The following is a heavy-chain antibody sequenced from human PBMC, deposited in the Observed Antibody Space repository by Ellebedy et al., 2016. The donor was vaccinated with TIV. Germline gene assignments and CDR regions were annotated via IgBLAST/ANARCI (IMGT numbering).Heavy chain of an antibody. Sequence: GESLKISCAASGFTFSTYWMSWVRQAPGKGLEWVANIKYDGSEKYYVKSVKGRFTISRDNAKNSLYLQMDSLRAEDTAVYYCARVGVLAAAGTCDYWGQGTLVAVSS. V-gene: IGHV3-7*02. CDR2: IKYDGSEK. CDR3: ARVGVLAAAGTCDY. D-gene: IGHD6-13*01. CDR1: GFTFSTYW. J-gene: IGHJ4*02.